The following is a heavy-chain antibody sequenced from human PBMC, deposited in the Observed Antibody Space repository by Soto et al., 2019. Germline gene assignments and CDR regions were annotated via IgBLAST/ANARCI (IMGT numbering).Heavy chain of an antibody. CDR2: IYRTGST. CDR1: GGSFTSNNW. V-gene: IGHV4-4*02. J-gene: IGHJ4*02. D-gene: IGHD1-7*01. Sequence: SETLSLTCAVSGGSFTSNNWWTWVRQPPGQGLEWIGEIYRTGSTNYNPSLKSRVTISLDKSEKQISLKVTSLTATDTAVYYCESRDPGTSVDYWGQGTLVTVSS. CDR3: ESRDPGTSVDY.